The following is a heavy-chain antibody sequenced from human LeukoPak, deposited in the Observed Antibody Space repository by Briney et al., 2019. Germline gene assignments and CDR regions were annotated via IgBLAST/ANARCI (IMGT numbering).Heavy chain of an antibody. Sequence: GGSLRLSCAASGFIFSSYSMNWVRQAPGKGLEWVSSISSSSSYIYYADSVKGRFTISRDNAKNSLYLQMNSLRAEDTAVYYCAKIYGSGSYYIGWGQGTLVTVSS. CDR1: GFIFSSYS. V-gene: IGHV3-21*01. D-gene: IGHD3-10*01. CDR2: ISSSSSYI. J-gene: IGHJ4*02. CDR3: AKIYGSGSYYIG.